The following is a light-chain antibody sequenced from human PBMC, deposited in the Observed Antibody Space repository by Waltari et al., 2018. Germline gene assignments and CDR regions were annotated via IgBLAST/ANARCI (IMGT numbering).Light chain of an antibody. J-gene: IGKJ5*01. CDR1: QGVGTY. CDR3: QQYYVYPIT. V-gene: IGKV1-8*01. CDR2: GSS. Sequence: AIRMTQSPSSFSASIGDRVTITCRASQGVGTYLAWYQQKPGKAPKVLIYGSSTLQEGVPSRFSASGSGTDFTLTIRSLQSEDFATYFCQQYYVYPITFGQGTRLETK.